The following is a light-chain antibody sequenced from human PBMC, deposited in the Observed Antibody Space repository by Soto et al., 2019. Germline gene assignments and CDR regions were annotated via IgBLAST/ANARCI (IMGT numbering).Light chain of an antibody. J-gene: IGLJ2*01. CDR3: TSYTAFSTDIL. CDR1: SSDVGNYNF. Sequence: QSALTRPASVSGSPGQSITISCTGTSSDVGNYNFVSWYQHHAGTAPKLIIYQVTNRPSGVSDRFSGSKSGDTASLTISGLQAEDEADYYCTSYTAFSTDILFGGGTQLTVL. V-gene: IGLV2-14*01. CDR2: QVT.